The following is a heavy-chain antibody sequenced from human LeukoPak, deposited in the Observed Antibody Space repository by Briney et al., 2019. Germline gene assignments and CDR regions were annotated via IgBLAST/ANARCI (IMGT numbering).Heavy chain of an antibody. CDR2: IRYDGSNK. D-gene: IGHD4-11*01. V-gene: IGHV3-30*02. CDR3: AKDAVTTPMYYFDY. J-gene: IGHJ4*02. CDR1: GFTFSSYG. Sequence: GGSLRLSCAASGFTFSSYGMHWVRQAPGKGLEGVAFIRYDGSNKYYADSVKGRFTISRDNSKNTLYLQMNSLRAEDTAVYYCAKDAVTTPMYYFDYWGQGTLVTVSS.